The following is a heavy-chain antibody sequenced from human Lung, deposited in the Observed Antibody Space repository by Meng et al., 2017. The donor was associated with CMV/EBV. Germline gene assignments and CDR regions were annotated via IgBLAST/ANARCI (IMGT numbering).Heavy chain of an antibody. Sequence: SVXVSXKASGGTFSSYAISWVRQAPGQGLEWMGGIIPIFGTANYAQKFQGRVTITTDESTSTAYMELSSLRCEDTAVYYCARAVDYYYYYGMDVWGQGTXVTVAS. CDR2: IIPIFGTA. V-gene: IGHV1-69*05. CDR3: ARAVDYYYYYGMDV. CDR1: GGTFSSYA. J-gene: IGHJ6*02.